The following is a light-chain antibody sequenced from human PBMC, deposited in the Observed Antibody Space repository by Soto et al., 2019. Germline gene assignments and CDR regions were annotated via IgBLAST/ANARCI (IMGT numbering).Light chain of an antibody. CDR3: CSYAGSSTFV. J-gene: IGLJ3*02. V-gene: IGLV2-23*03. CDR1: SSDFVNYNL. Sequence: QSALTQPASVSGSPGQSITISCTGTSSDFVNYNLVSWYQHYPGQAPKLMLYEGSKRPSGVSDRFSGSKFGNTASLTISGLQAEDEADYYCCSYAGSSTFVFGGGTKLTVL. CDR2: EGS.